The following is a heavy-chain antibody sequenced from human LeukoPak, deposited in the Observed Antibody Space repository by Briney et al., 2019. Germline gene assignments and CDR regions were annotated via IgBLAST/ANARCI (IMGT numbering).Heavy chain of an antibody. J-gene: IGHJ5*02. CDR2: ISSSGSTI. CDR3: ARDEGYSSGWYFDP. V-gene: IGHV3-48*04. CDR1: GFTFSSYS. Sequence: GGSLRLSCAASGFTFSSYSMNWVRQAPGKGLEWVSYISSSGSTIYYADSVKGRFTISRDNAKNSLYLQMNSLRAEDTAVYYCARDEGYSSGWYFDPWGQGTLVTVSS. D-gene: IGHD6-19*01.